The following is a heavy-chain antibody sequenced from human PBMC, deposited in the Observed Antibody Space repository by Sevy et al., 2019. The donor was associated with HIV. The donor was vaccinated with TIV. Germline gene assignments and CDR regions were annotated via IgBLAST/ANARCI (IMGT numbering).Heavy chain of an antibody. J-gene: IGHJ4*02. CDR1: GGSITSLY. CDR3: AGENAWGRGYS. Sequence: SETLSLTCTVSGGSITSLYWNWIRQPPGKGLEWMANIYYNGQINYNPSLKSRVTLSLDTSKNQFSLRLSSVTAADTAMYYCAGENAWGRGYSWGQGTLVTVSS. D-gene: IGHD1-26*01. CDR2: IYYNGQI. V-gene: IGHV4-59*08.